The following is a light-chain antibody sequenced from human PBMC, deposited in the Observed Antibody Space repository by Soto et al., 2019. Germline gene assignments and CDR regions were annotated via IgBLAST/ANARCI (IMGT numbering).Light chain of an antibody. J-gene: IGKJ1*01. CDR2: GAP. CDR3: QQYSSLWT. CDR1: QSVSNNY. Sequence: EIVLTPSPGTLSLSPGQRATLSCRTSQSVSNNYLAWYQQKPGQAPRLLIYGAPSRATGIPDRFSGSGSGTDFTLSISRLEPEDFAVYYCQQYSSLWTFGQGTKVDIK. V-gene: IGKV3-20*01.